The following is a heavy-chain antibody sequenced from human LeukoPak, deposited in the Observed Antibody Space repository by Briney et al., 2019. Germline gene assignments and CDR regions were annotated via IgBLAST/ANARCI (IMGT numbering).Heavy chain of an antibody. CDR2: IYYSGST. CDR3: ARLSSGVHPDY. V-gene: IGHV4-30-2*05. J-gene: IGHJ4*02. CDR1: GGFISSGGYS. Sequence: SETLSLTCAVSGGFISSGGYSWSWNRQPPGKGLEWIGHIYYSGSTYYNPSLKSRGIISVETSKNQFSLKVSSVTAADTAVYYCARLSSGVHPDYWGQGTLVTVSS. D-gene: IGHD3-10*01.